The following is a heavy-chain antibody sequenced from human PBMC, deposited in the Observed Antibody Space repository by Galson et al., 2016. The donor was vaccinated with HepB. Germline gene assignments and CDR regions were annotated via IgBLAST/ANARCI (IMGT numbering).Heavy chain of an antibody. CDR2: ISGSGVST. CDR3: VGGLDTSPDSFHH. Sequence: SLRLSCAASGFTFSSYAMSWVRQAPGKGLEWVSAISGSGVSTPYADSVKGRFTISRDNAKNTLYLQMNSLRHEDTAVYYCVGGLDTSPDSFHHWGQGTLVSVSS. V-gene: IGHV3-23*01. D-gene: IGHD3-10*01. CDR1: GFTFSSYA. J-gene: IGHJ4*02.